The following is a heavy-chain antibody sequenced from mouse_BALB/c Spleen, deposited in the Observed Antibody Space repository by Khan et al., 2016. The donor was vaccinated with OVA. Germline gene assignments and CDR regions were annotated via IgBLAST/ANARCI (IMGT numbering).Heavy chain of an antibody. V-gene: IGHV1-7*01. D-gene: IGHD1-1*01. J-gene: IGHJ2*01. Sequence: QVQLQQSGAELAKPGASVKMSCKASGYTFINYWILWVKQRPGQGMEWIGYINPSTGYTEYNQNFKEKATFTEDKSSSTAYMQLSSLTSEDSAGYYGARRCLRWDFDYWGQGTTRTVSS. CDR3: ARRCLRWDFDY. CDR1: GYTFINYW. CDR2: INPSTGYT.